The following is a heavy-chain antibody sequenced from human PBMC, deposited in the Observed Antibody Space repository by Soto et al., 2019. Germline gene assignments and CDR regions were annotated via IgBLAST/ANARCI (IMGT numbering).Heavy chain of an antibody. J-gene: IGHJ5*02. CDR2: ISSSSRYI. V-gene: IGHV3-21*01. CDR1: GFTFSSYS. CDR3: ARYYGSMVRGVLHP. Sequence: EVQVVESGGGLVKPGGSLRLSCAASGFTFSSYSMNWVRQAPGNGLEWVSSISSSSRYIYYADSVKGRFTISRDNAKNTLCRQMTSLRAEDTAVYYCARYYGSMVRGVLHPWGQGTLVTVSS. D-gene: IGHD3-10*01.